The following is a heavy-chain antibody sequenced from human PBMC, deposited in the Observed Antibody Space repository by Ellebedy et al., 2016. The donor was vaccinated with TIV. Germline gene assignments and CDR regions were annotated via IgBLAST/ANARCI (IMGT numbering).Heavy chain of an antibody. CDR3: ATTYSSEWSPNDAFDI. J-gene: IGHJ3*02. CDR2: IYYSGST. Sequence: MPSETLSLTCTVSGYSISSGYYWGWIRQPPGKDLEWIGYIYYSGSTNYNPSLKSRVTISVDTSKNQFSLKLSSVTAADTAVYYCATTYSSEWSPNDAFDIWGQGTLVTVSS. CDR1: GYSISSGYY. V-gene: IGHV4-61*01. D-gene: IGHD6-19*01.